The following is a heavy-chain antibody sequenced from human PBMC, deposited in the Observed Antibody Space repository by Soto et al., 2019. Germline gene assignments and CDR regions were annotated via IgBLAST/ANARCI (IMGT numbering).Heavy chain of an antibody. V-gene: IGHV4-34*01. D-gene: IGHD2-2*01. CDR3: ARESFVVADY. J-gene: IGHJ4*02. CDR1: GGSFSGYY. Sequence: ETLSLTCAVYGGSFSGYYWSWIRQPPGKGLEWIGEINHSGSTNYNPSLKSRVTISVDTSKNQFSLKLSSVTAADTAVYYCARESFVVADYWGQGTLVTVSS. CDR2: INHSGST.